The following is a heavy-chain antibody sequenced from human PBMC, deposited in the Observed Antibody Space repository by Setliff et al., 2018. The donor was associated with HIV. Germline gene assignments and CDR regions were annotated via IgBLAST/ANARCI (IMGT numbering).Heavy chain of an antibody. CDR2: IYHSGST. J-gene: IGHJ4*02. CDR3: ARDRPYSGYPD. CDR1: GDSISSYY. D-gene: IGHD5-12*01. V-gene: IGHV4-59*12. Sequence: SETLSLTCTVSGDSISSYYWSWIRQPPEKGLEWIGEIYHSGSTNYNPSLKSRVTISVDKSKNQFSLKLSSVTAADTAVYYCARDRPYSGYPDWGQGTLVTVS.